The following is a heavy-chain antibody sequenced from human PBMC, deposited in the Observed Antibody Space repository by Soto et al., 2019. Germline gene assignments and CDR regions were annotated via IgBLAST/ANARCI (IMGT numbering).Heavy chain of an antibody. CDR1: GFTFSGSA. J-gene: IGHJ4*02. Sequence: GGSLRLSCAASGFTFSGSAMHWVRQASGKGLEWVGRIRSKANSYATAYAASVKGRFTISRDDSKNTAYLQMNSLKTEDTAVYYCTRQSYDILTGYYNSPRAGHLDYWGQGTLVTVSS. D-gene: IGHD3-9*01. CDR3: TRQSYDILTGYYNSPRAGHLDY. CDR2: IRSKANSYAT. V-gene: IGHV3-73*01.